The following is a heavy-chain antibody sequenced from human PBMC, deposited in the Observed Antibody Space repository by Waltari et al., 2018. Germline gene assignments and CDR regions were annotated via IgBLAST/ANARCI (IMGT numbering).Heavy chain of an antibody. CDR3: ARAGGATRCFGDHDAFDI. Sequence: QVQLQESGPGLVKPSQTLSLTCTVSGGSISSGGYYWSWIRQHPGKGLEWIGSNYYSGSTYYTPPLRSRVTISVDTSKNQFSLKLSSVTAADTAVYYCARAGGATRCFGDHDAFDIWGQGTMVTVSS. V-gene: IGHV4-31*03. D-gene: IGHD3-10*01. CDR1: GGSISSGGYY. CDR2: NYYSGST. J-gene: IGHJ3*02.